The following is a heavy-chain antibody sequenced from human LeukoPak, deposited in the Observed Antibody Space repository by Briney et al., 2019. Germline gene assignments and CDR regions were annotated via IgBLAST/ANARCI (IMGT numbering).Heavy chain of an antibody. J-gene: IGHJ4*02. CDR3: AREVASSVHY. CDR1: GGSISDSSYH. Sequence: SETLSLTCTVSGGSISDSSYHWGWIRQPPGKGLEWFGSIYYSGTTYYRPSLKSRVTISVDTSKNQFSLKLTSVTAADTAVYYCAREVASSVHYWGQGTLVTVSS. V-gene: IGHV4-39*01. CDR2: IYYSGTT. D-gene: IGHD3-10*01.